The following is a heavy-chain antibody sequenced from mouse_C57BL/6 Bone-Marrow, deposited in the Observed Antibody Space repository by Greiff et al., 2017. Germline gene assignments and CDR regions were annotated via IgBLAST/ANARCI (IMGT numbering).Heavy chain of an antibody. CDR3: TRSLIYSGTNY. Sequence: EVQLQEPGAELVKPGASVKLSCTASGFNIKDYYIHWVKQRTEQGLEWIGRIDPEDGETKYAPKFKDKATITADTSSTTAYLQLSSLTSEDTAVYYCTRSLIYSGTNYWGQGTTLTVSS. CDR1: GFNIKDYY. CDR2: IDPEDGET. D-gene: IGHD1-1*01. J-gene: IGHJ2*01. V-gene: IGHV14-2*01.